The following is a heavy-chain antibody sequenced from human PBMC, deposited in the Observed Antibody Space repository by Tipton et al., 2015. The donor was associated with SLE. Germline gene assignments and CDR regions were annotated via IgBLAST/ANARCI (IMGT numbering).Heavy chain of an antibody. J-gene: IGHJ4*02. V-gene: IGHV4-34*01. CDR1: GGSFSAYY. CDR3: ARGRRYYYDSSGYSGRFDY. CDR2: INYSGST. Sequence: TLSLTCAVYGGSFSAYYWSWIRQFPGKGLEWIGEINYSGSTKYNPSLKSRVTISVDTSKNQFSLKLSSVTAADTAVYYCARGRRYYYDSSGYSGRFDYWGQGTLVTVSS. D-gene: IGHD3-22*01.